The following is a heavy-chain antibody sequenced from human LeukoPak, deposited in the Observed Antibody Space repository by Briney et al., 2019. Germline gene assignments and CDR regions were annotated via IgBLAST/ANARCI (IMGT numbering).Heavy chain of an antibody. J-gene: IGHJ4*02. D-gene: IGHD5-24*01. CDR2: ISSIGGST. CDR3: ARDGYNQGTFDY. Sequence: PGGSLRLSCAASGFSFSSYAMRWVRQAPGEGLEYVSAISSIGGSTYYANSVKGRFTISRDNSNNTLYLQMGSLRAEDMAVYYCARDGYNQGTFDYGGQGTLVTVSS. CDR1: GFSFSSYA. V-gene: IGHV3-64*01.